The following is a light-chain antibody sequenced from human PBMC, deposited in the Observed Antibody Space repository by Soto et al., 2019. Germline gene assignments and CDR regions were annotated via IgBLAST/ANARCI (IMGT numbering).Light chain of an antibody. J-gene: IGLJ1*01. CDR1: SSDVGGYNY. V-gene: IGLV2-8*01. CDR2: AVN. CDR3: SSCEGTSYIV. Sequence: QSVLTQPPSASGSPGQSVTISCTGTSSDVGGYNYVSWYQQHPGKAPKLIIYAVNKWPSGVPDRFSGSKSGNTASLTVSGLQAEDEADYYCSSCEGTSYIVFGSGTKVTVL.